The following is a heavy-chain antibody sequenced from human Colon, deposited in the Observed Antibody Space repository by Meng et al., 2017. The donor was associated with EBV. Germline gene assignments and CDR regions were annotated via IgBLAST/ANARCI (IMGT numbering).Heavy chain of an antibody. V-gene: IGHV4-34*01. J-gene: IGHJ4*02. CDR2: INHSGST. CDR1: GGSFSGYY. CDR3: ARRTTVNLRSFDS. Sequence: QVQKQQWGAGLLKPSETLSLTCAVSGGSFSGYYWSWIRQAPGKGLEWIGEINHSGSTKFNPSLESRVSISVDTPENQVSLKLTSVTAADTAVYYCARRTTVNLRSFDSWGQGTLVTVSS. D-gene: IGHD4-17*01.